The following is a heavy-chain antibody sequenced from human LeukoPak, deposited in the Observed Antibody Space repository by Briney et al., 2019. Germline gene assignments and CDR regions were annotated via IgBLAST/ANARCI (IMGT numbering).Heavy chain of an antibody. Sequence: GGSLRLSCAASGFSFSTYWMQWVRQAPGKGLVWVSHINGDGSGTTYADSVKGRFTISRDNAKKTLYLQMNSLRAEDTAVYYCVRDNYGVDYWGQGTLVTVSS. V-gene: IGHV3-74*01. CDR2: INGDGSGT. CDR3: VRDNYGVDY. CDR1: GFSFSTYW. J-gene: IGHJ4*02. D-gene: IGHD4-11*01.